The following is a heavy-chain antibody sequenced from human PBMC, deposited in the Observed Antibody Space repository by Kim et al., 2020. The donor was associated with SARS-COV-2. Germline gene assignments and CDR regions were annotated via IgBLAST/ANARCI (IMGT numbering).Heavy chain of an antibody. D-gene: IGHD6-6*01. CDR3: ARALAARDYYYYYYGMDV. V-gene: IGHV4-59*01. Sequence: SETLSLTCTVSGGSISSYYWSWIRQPPGKGLEWIGYIYYSGSTNYNPSLKSRVTISVDTSKNQFSLKLSSVTAADTAVYYCARALAARDYYYYYYGMDVWGQGTTVTVSS. CDR2: IYYSGST. J-gene: IGHJ6*02. CDR1: GGSISSYY.